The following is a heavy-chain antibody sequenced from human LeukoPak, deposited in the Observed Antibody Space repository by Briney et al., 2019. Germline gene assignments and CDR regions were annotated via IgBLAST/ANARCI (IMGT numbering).Heavy chain of an antibody. D-gene: IGHD6-6*01. J-gene: IGHJ4*02. CDR1: GFTFSSYA. CDR2: ISYDGSNK. CDR3: ARDLPSIAASLDY. V-gene: IGHV3-30-3*01. Sequence: GGSLRLSCAASGFTFSSYAMHWVRQAPGKGLEWVAVISYDGSNKYYADSVKGRFTISRDNSKNTLYLQMNSLRAEDTAVYYCARDLPSIAASLDYWGQGTLVTVSS.